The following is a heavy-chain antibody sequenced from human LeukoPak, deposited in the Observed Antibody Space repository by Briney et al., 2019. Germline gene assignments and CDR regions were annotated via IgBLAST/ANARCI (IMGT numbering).Heavy chain of an antibody. V-gene: IGHV1-69*05. CDR3: ARGKIEMGAFDI. D-gene: IGHD5-24*01. CDR1: GGTFSSYA. J-gene: IGHJ3*02. Sequence: SVKVSCKASGGTFSSYAISWVRQAPGQGLEWMGGIIPIFGTANYAQKFQGRVTITTDESTSTAYMELRSLRSDDTAVYYCARGKIEMGAFDIWGQGTMVTVSS. CDR2: IIPIFGTA.